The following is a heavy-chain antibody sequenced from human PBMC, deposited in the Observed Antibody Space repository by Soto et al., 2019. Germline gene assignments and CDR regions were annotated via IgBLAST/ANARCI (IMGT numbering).Heavy chain of an antibody. D-gene: IGHD3-10*01. Sequence: QVQLVQSGAEVKKPGSSVKVSCKASGGTFSSYAISWVRQAPGQGLEWMGGIIPIFGTANYAQKFQGRVTITADQSTGTAYMELSSLRSEDTDVYYCARDGAPGYGSGRYGMDVWDQGTMVTVSS. V-gene: IGHV1-69*01. J-gene: IGHJ6*02. CDR2: IIPIFGTA. CDR3: ARDGAPGYGSGRYGMDV. CDR1: GGTFSSYA.